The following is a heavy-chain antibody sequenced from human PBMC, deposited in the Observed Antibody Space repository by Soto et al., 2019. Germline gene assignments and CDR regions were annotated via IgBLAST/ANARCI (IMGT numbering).Heavy chain of an antibody. J-gene: IGHJ4*02. V-gene: IGHV2-5*02. CDR3: AHRILRTVFGLVTTTAIYFDF. CDR2: IYWDDDK. Sequence: QITLNESGPTVVKPAETLTLTCTFSGFSLTTSGVGVGWIXQSPGKAPEWLALIYWDDDKRYSASLKSRLTINKDTSKNQVVLTMASVDPADTATYYCAHRILRTVFGLVTTTAIYFDFWGQGTPVVVSS. CDR1: GFSLTTSGVG. D-gene: IGHD3-3*01.